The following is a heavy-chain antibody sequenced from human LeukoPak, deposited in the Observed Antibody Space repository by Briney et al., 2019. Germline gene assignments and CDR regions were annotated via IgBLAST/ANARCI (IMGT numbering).Heavy chain of an antibody. CDR2: IYYSGST. D-gene: IGHD4-17*01. CDR1: GGSIRSSSYY. CDR3: ARHDYGDYGPFDC. J-gene: IGHJ4*02. V-gene: IGHV4-39*01. Sequence: KTSETLSLTCTVSGGSIRSSSYYWGWIRQPPGKGLEWIGSIYYSGSTYYNASLKSRGTISVDTSKNQFSLKLNSVTAADTAVYFCARHDYGDYGPFDCWGQGTLVTVSS.